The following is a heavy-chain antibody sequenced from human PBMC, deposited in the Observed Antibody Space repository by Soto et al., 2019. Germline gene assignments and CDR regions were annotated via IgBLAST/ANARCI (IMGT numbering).Heavy chain of an antibody. Sequence: SETLSLTCTVSGGSISSTDHYWGWVRQPPGKGLEWLGSIYFAGSTFYNPALKSRATISVDTSRNQSSLRLTTVTASDTAVYYCPRLVFHCLRGSCDDYSFYGLDVWGQGTTVTVSS. CDR2: IYFAGST. CDR3: PRLVFHCLRGSCDDYSFYGLDV. D-gene: IGHD2-15*01. V-gene: IGHV4-39*01. CDR1: GGSISSTDHY. J-gene: IGHJ6*02.